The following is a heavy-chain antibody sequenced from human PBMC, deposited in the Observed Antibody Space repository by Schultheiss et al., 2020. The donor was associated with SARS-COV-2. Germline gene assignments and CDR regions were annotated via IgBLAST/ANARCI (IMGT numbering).Heavy chain of an antibody. CDR1: GFTFSSYS. CDR2: ISSSSSYI. CDR3: AREVAGTTSADY. Sequence: GGSLRLSCAASGFTFSSYSMNWVRQAPGKGLEWVSSISSSSSYIYYADSVKGRFTISRDNAKNTLYLQMNSLRAEDTAVYYCAREVAGTTSADYWGQGTLVTVSS. D-gene: IGHD1-1*01. J-gene: IGHJ4*02. V-gene: IGHV3-21*01.